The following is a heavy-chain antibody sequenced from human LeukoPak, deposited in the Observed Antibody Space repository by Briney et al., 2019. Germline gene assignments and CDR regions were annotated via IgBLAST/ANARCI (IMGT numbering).Heavy chain of an antibody. CDR3: ARDNADWYFDL. Sequence: GSLRLSCAASGFSVSSNYMSWVRQAPGKGLEWVSVIYSGGSTYYADSVKGRFTISRDKSKNTLYLQMNSLRAEDTAVYYCARDNADWYFDLWGRGTLVTVSS. D-gene: IGHD2-2*01. V-gene: IGHV3-53*01. CDR2: IYSGGST. J-gene: IGHJ2*01. CDR1: GFSVSSNY.